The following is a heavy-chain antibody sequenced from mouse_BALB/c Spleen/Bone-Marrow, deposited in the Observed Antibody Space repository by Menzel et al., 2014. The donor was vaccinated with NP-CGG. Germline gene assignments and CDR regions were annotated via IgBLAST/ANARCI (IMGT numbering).Heavy chain of an antibody. J-gene: IGHJ2*01. CDR2: ISSGSSTI. D-gene: IGHD1-1*01. V-gene: IGHV5-17*02. CDR1: GFTFSSFA. Sequence: EVQGVESGGGLVQPGGSRKLSCAASGFTFSSFAMHWVRQAPEKGLEWVAYISSGSSTIYYADTGMGRFTISRDNPKNTLFLQMTSLRSEDTAMYYCARSGSSSGYFDYWGQGTTLTVSS. CDR3: ARSGSSSGYFDY.